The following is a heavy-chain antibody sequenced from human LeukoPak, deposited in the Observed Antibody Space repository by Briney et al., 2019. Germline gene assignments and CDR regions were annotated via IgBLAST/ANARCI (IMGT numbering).Heavy chain of an antibody. D-gene: IGHD2-15*01. CDR2: INHSGST. Sequence: SETLSLTCAVYGGSFSGYYWSWIRQPPGKGLEWIGEINHSGSTNYNPSLKSRVTISVDTSKNQLSLKLSSVTAADTAVYHCARVVVVVAATLGWFDPWGQGTLVTVSS. J-gene: IGHJ5*02. CDR3: ARVVVVVAATLGWFDP. V-gene: IGHV4-34*01. CDR1: GGSFSGYY.